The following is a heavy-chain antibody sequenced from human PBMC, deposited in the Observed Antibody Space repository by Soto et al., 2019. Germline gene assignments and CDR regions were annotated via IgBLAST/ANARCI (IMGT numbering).Heavy chain of an antibody. J-gene: IGHJ4*02. Sequence: GGSLRLSCAASGFTFSSYSMNWVRQAPGKGLEWVSSISSSSSYIYYADSVKGRFTISRDNAKNSLYLQMNSLRAEDTAVYYCARDHEWELLPPFDYWGQGTLVTVSS. CDR1: GFTFSSYS. CDR2: ISSSSSYI. CDR3: ARDHEWELLPPFDY. D-gene: IGHD1-26*01. V-gene: IGHV3-21*01.